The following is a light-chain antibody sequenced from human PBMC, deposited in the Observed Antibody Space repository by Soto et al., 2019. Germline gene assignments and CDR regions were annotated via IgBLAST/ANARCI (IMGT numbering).Light chain of an antibody. V-gene: IGKV1-39*01. CDR2: AAS. CDR3: QQSYSSTQMYT. Sequence: DIQMTQSPSSLSASVGDRVTITCRASQTISSSLNWYQQKPGKAPDLLIYAASNLQSGVPTRFSGSGSGSDFTLTISSLQPEDFATYDCQQSYSSTQMYTFGQGTRLEIK. J-gene: IGKJ2*01. CDR1: QTISSS.